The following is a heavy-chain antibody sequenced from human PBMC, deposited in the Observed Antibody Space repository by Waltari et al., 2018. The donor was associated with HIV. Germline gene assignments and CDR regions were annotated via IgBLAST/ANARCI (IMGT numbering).Heavy chain of an antibody. CDR1: GGSVSSGSYY. CDR3: ARAYDYVWGSYRYTGTLFDY. V-gene: IGHV4-61*01. D-gene: IGHD3-16*02. J-gene: IGHJ4*02. CDR2: IYYSGST. Sequence: QVQLQESGPGLVKPSETLSLTCTVSGGSVSSGSYYWSWIRQPPGKGLEWIGYIYYSGSTNYYPVLKSRVTIAVDTSKNQFSLKLSSVTAADTAVYFCARAYDYVWGSYRYTGTLFDYWGQGTLFTVSS.